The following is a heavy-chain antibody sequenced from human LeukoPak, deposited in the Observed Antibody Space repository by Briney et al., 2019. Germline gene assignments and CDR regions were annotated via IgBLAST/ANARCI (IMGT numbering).Heavy chain of an antibody. CDR2: INRNSGGT. J-gene: IGHJ6*03. CDR1: GYTFTGYY. CDR3: ARSGYSGYDPYYYYYFMDV. V-gene: IGHV1-2*02. D-gene: IGHD5-12*01. Sequence: GASVKVSCKASGYTFTGYYMHWVRQAPGQGLEWMGWINRNSGGTNYAQKFRGRVTMTRDTSISTAYMELSRLRSDDTAVYYCARSGYSGYDPYYYYYFMDVWGKGTTVTVSS.